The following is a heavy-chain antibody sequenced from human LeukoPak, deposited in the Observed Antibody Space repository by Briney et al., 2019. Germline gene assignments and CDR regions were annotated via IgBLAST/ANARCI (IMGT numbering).Heavy chain of an antibody. J-gene: IGHJ4*02. CDR3: ARGRDSSGYYFDY. V-gene: IGHV1-69*06. CDR1: GGTFSSYA. D-gene: IGHD3-22*01. Sequence: ASVKVSCEASGGTFSSYAISWVRQAPGQGLEWMGGIIPIFGTANYAQKFQGRVTITADKSTSTAYMELSSLRSEDTAVYYCARGRDSSGYYFDYWGQGTLVTVSS. CDR2: IIPIFGTA.